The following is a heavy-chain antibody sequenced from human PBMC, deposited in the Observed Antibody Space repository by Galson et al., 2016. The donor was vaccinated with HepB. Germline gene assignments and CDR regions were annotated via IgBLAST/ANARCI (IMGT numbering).Heavy chain of an antibody. V-gene: IGHV3-7*03. CDR1: GFTFSSYW. J-gene: IGHJ3*02. CDR3: ASDQSPTADYYYDAFDI. CDR2: INKDANKK. Sequence: SLRLSCAASGFTFSSYWMTWVRQAPGKGLEWVANINKDANKKYYVDSVEGRFTISRDNAKNSLYLQMNSLRAEDTAVYYCASDQSPTADYYYDAFDIWGQGTMVTVSS. D-gene: IGHD3-22*01.